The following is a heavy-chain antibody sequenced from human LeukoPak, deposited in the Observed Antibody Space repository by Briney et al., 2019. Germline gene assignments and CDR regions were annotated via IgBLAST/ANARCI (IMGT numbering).Heavy chain of an antibody. V-gene: IGHV4-4*07. CDR2: IYSSGTT. CDR1: GGSISNHY. J-gene: IGHJ4*02. D-gene: IGHD2-15*01. CDR3: ARVYCSGGNCYHFDY. Sequence: SETLSLTCTVSGGSISNHYCSWIRQPAGKGLEWIGRIYSSGTTDYNPSLKSRVVMSVDTSKNQVSLKLSAVTAADTAVYYCARVYCSGGNCYHFDYWGRGTLVTVSS.